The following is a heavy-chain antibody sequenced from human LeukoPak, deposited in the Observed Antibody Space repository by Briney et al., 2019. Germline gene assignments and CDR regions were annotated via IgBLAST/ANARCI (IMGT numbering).Heavy chain of an antibody. CDR3: ARDFSGN. D-gene: IGHD2/OR15-2a*01. V-gene: IGHV3-53*01. CDR1: GGSISSSSYY. J-gene: IGHJ4*02. Sequence: PSETLSLTCTVSGGSISSSSYYWGWVRQAPGKGLEWVSVIYSGGSTYYADSVKGRFTISRDNSKNTLYLQMNSLRAEDTAVFYCARDFSGNWGRGTLVTVSS. CDR2: IYSGGST.